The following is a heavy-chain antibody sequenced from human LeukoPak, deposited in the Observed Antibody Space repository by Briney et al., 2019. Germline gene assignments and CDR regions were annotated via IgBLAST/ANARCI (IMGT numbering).Heavy chain of an antibody. V-gene: IGHV1-24*01. Sequence: ASVKVSCKVSGYTLTELSMHWVRQAPGKGLEWMGGFDPEDGETIYAQKFQGGVTMTEDTSTDTAYMELSSLRSEDTAVYYCATVHDYGDFSDYWGQGTLVTVSS. CDR1: GYTLTELS. CDR2: FDPEDGET. CDR3: ATVHDYGDFSDY. D-gene: IGHD4-17*01. J-gene: IGHJ4*02.